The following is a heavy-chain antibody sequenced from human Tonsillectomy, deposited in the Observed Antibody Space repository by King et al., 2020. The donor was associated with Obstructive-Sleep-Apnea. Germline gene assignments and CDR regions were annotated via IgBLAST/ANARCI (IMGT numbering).Heavy chain of an antibody. CDR1: GGSISSGGYY. CDR3: ARGPDYGDYNWFDP. V-gene: IGHV4-31*03. Sequence: VPLQESGPGLVKPSQTLSLTCTVSGGSISSGGYYWSWIRQHPGKGLEWIGYIYYSGSTYYNPSLKSRVTISVDTSKNQFSLKLSSVTAADTAVYYCARGPDYGDYNWFDPWGQGTLVTVSS. D-gene: IGHD4-17*01. J-gene: IGHJ5*02. CDR2: IYYSGST.